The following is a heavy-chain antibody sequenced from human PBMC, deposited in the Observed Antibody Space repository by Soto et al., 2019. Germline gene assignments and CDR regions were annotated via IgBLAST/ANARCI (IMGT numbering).Heavy chain of an antibody. CDR2: IYQSGTT. J-gene: IGHJ4*02. Sequence: SETLSLTCDVSGDSISSGGYSWNWIRQPPGKGLEWIGNIYQSGTTDYNPSLKSRVTISVDRSKNQFSLKLSSVTAADTAVYYCETMWYNDSDPYSTDTAVDYWGQGTLVTVSS. V-gene: IGHV4-30-2*01. CDR1: GDSISSGGYS. CDR3: ETMWYNDSDPYSTDTAVDY. D-gene: IGHD1-20*01.